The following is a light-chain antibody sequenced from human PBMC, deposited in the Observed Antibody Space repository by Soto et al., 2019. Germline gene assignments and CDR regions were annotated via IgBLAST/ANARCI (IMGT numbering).Light chain of an antibody. J-gene: IGKJ2*01. CDR3: QQFSPSPRMYT. V-gene: IGKV3-15*01. CDR2: GTS. Sequence: VMTQSAATLSVSPVERATLSCSAIQSVSSNLAWYQQKPGQAPRLLIYGTSTRATGIPARFSGSGSGTDFTLTISRLEPEDSAVYFCQQFSPSPRMYTFGQGTKVDIK. CDR1: QSVSSN.